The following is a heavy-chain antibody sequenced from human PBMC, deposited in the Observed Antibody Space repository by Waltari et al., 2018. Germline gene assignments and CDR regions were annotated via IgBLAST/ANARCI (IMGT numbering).Heavy chain of an antibody. D-gene: IGHD2-15*01. J-gene: IGHJ3*02. V-gene: IGHV1-46*01. CDR2: INPSGGST. CDR1: GYPFTSYY. Sequence: QVQLVQSGAEVTKPGASVKVSCKASGYPFTSYYMHWGRQAPGQGLEWMGIINPSGGSTTYAQKFQGRVTMTRDTSTSTVYMELSSLRFEDTAVYYCARAGSAQDAFDIWGQGTMVTVSS. CDR3: ARAGSAQDAFDI.